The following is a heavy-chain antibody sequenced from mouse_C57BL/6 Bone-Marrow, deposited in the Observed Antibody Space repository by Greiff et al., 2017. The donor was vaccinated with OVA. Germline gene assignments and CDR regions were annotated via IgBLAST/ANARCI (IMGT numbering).Heavy chain of an antibody. CDR2: IDPSDSET. CDR3: ARWGSSGYGGFGY. J-gene: IGHJ2*01. V-gene: IGHV1-52*01. CDR1: GYTFTSYW. D-gene: IGHD3-2*02. Sequence: QVQLQQPGAELVRPGSSVKLSCKASGYTFTSYWMHWVKQRPIQGLEWIGNIDPSDSETHSNQKFKDKATLTVDKSSSTAYMQLRSLTSDDAAVDYGARWGSSGYGGFGYWGQGTTLTVSS.